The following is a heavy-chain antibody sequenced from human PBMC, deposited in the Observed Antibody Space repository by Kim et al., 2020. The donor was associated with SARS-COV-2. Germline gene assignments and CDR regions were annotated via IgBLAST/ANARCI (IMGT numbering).Heavy chain of an antibody. CDR1: GGTFSSYA. CDR3: ASEYSSSSRENDAFDI. Sequence: SVKVSCKASGGTFSSYAISWVRQAPGQGREWMGGIISIFGTANYAQTFQGRVTITADESTSTAYMELSSLRSEDTAVYYCASEYSSSSRENDAFDIWGQGTMVTLSS. D-gene: IGHD6-6*01. V-gene: IGHV1-69*13. J-gene: IGHJ3*02. CDR2: IISIFGTA.